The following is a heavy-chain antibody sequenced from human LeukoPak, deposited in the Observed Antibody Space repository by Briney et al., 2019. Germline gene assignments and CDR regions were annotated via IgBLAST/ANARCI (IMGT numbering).Heavy chain of an antibody. J-gene: IGHJ6*04. D-gene: IGHD1-1*01. CDR1: GFTFSSYS. Sequence: GGSLRLSCAASGFTFSSYSMNWVRQAPGKGLEWVSSISSSSYIYYAGSVKGRFTISRDNSKNTLYLQMNSLRAEDTAVYYCARQLEHRNYCRGLDVWGKGTTVTVSS. CDR3: ARQLEHRNYCRGLDV. V-gene: IGHV3-21*04. CDR2: ISSSSYI.